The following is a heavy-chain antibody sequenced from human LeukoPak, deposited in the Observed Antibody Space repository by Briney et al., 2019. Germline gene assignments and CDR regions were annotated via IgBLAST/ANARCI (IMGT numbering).Heavy chain of an antibody. CDR3: ARDPYYYDSSVNY. D-gene: IGHD3-22*01. CDR2: IEQDGSEK. Sequence: PGGSLRLSCAASGFTFSSYWMSWVRQAPGRGLEWVANIEQDGSEKDYVDSVKGRFTISRDNAKNSLYLQMNSLRAEDTAVYYCARDPYYYDSSVNYWGQGTLVTASS. CDR1: GFTFSSYW. V-gene: IGHV3-7*03. J-gene: IGHJ4*02.